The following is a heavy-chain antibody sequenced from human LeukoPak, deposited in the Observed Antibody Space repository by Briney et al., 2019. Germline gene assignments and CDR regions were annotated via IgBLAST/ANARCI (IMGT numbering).Heavy chain of an antibody. CDR2: ISSSSSYI. D-gene: IGHD2-8*01. J-gene: IGHJ4*02. CDR1: GFTFSSYS. V-gene: IGHV3-21*01. CDR3: ARAIPGYCTNGVCRYYFDY. Sequence: GGSLRLSCAASGFTFSSYSMNWVRQAPGKGLEWVSSISSSSSYIYYADSVKGRFTISRDNDKNSLYLQMNSLRAEDTAVYYCARAIPGYCTNGVCRYYFDYWGQGTLVTVSS.